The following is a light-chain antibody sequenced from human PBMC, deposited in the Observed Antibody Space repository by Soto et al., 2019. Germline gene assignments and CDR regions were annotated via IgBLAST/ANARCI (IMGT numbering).Light chain of an antibody. CDR1: SSDIGGYNY. CDR2: DVS. J-gene: IGLJ1*01. Sequence: QSVLAQPASVSGSPGQSVTTSCTGTSSDIGGYNYVSWYQQHPGKVHKLMIYDVSNRPSGVYNRFSGSKSGNTASLTISGLQAEDEADYYCSSYTTSPLSYVFGTGTKVTVL. V-gene: IGLV2-14*01. CDR3: SSYTTSPLSYV.